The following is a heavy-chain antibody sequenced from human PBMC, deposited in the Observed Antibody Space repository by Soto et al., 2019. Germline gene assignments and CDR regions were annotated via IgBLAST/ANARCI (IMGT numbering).Heavy chain of an antibody. CDR2: VYYSGST. V-gene: IGHV4-31*03. D-gene: IGHD4-17*01. Sequence: QVQLQESGPGLVKPSQTLSLTCTVSGGSISSGGYYWSWTRQHPGKRLEWIGYVYYSGSTHYNPSPQHRTTRSVDTSKNQLPLKLSSVTAADTAVYYRARALTTVTLSDPWGQGTLVTVSS. CDR3: ARALTTVTLSDP. J-gene: IGHJ5*02. CDR1: GGSISSGGYY.